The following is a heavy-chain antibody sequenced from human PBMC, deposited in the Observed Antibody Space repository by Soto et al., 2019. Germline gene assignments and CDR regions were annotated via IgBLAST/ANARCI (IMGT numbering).Heavy chain of an antibody. CDR3: ASRGSAGIHFGS. D-gene: IGHD3-10*01. CDR1: GFTFGDYW. CDR2: INQDGSGG. J-gene: IGHJ4*02. V-gene: IGHV3-7*03. Sequence: PGGSLRLSCEASGFTFGDYWMSWVRQAPGKGLEWVGNINQDGSGGYYVDSLKGRFTISRDNAKNSLFLQMNNLRAEDTAVYYCASRGSAGIHFGSWGQGTLVTASS.